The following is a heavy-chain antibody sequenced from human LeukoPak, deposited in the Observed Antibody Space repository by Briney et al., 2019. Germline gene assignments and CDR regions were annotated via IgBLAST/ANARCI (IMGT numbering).Heavy chain of an antibody. CDR1: GGSFSGYY. V-gene: IGHV4-30-4*08. J-gene: IGHJ5*02. D-gene: IGHD2-2*01. CDR3: AREWRYCSSTSCPNWFDP. CDR2: IYYSGST. Sequence: SETLSLTCAVYGGSFSGYYWSWVRQPPGKGLEWIGYIYYSGSTYYNPSLKSRVTISVDTSKNQFSLKLSSVTAADTAVYYCAREWRYCSSTSCPNWFDPWGQGTLVTVSS.